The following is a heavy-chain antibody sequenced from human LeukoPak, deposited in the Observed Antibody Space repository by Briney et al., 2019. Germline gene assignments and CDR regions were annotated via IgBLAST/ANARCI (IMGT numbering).Heavy chain of an antibody. J-gene: IGHJ4*02. Sequence: SETLSLTCTVSGGSISSYYWSWIRQPPGKGLEWIGYIYYSGSTNYNPSLKSRVTISVDTSKNQFSLKLSSVTAADTAVYYCARGGGILTGYPNYFDYWGQGTLVTVSS. CDR2: IYYSGST. D-gene: IGHD3-9*01. CDR1: GGSISSYY. CDR3: ARGGGILTGYPNYFDY. V-gene: IGHV4-59*01.